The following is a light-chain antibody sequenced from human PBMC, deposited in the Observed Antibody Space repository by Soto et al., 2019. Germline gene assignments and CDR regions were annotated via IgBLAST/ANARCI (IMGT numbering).Light chain of an antibody. CDR2: ETS. Sequence: EIVLTQSPATLSLSPGERATLSSRASQSVGSYLTWYQQKPGQAPRLLIYETSKRATGIPARFSGSGSGTDFTLTISSLEPEDFAVYYCQQRSSWPRTFGQGTKVEIK. CDR1: QSVGSY. CDR3: QQRSSWPRT. J-gene: IGKJ1*01. V-gene: IGKV3-11*01.